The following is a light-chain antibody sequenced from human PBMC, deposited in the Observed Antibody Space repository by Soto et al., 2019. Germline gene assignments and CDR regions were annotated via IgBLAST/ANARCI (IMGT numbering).Light chain of an antibody. J-gene: IGLJ1*01. V-gene: IGLV2-14*01. Sequence: QSALTQPASVSGSPGQSITISCTGTSSDVGGYNYVSWYQQLPGKAPKLMIYDVNNRPSGVSNRFSGSKSGNTASLTISGHQAEDEADYYCSSYTGSSTFVFGTGTKVTVL. CDR3: SSYTGSSTFV. CDR1: SSDVGGYNY. CDR2: DVN.